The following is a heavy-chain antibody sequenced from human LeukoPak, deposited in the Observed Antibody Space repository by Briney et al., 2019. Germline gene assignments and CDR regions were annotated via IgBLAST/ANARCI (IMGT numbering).Heavy chain of an antibody. CDR1: GFTFSSYG. CDR2: ISYDGSNK. D-gene: IGHD2-2*01. J-gene: IGHJ6*04. Sequence: GRSLRLSCAASGFTFSSYGMHWVRQAPGKGLEWVAVISYDGSNKYYADSVKGRFTISRDNSKNTLYLQMNSLRAEDTAVYYCAKDFSDCSSTSCLLYYYYYGMDVWGKGTTVTVSS. CDR3: AKDFSDCSSTSCLLYYYYYGMDV. V-gene: IGHV3-30*18.